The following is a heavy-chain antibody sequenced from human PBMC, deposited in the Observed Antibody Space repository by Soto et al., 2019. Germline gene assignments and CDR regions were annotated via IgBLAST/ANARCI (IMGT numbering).Heavy chain of an antibody. V-gene: IGHV3-7*01. Sequence: GSLRLSWSGFGFSINNDWMNWIRQTPGKGLEWVANINPEGNAKTYVDPVKGGFIVSRDNTRNSLDLQMNSLRVEDSAVYFCAAWDISNIWGQGILVTVSS. CDR1: GFSINNDW. J-gene: IGHJ4*02. CDR2: INPEGNAK. D-gene: IGHD2-15*01. CDR3: AAWDISNI.